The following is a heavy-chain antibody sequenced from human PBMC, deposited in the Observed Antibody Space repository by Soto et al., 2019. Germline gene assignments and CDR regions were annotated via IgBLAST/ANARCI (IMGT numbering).Heavy chain of an antibody. Sequence: SETLSLTCTVSGGSINSCDYYWGWIRQHPGKGLEWIGFIYYSGNTYYNPSLKSRLTISIDTSKNQFSLKLNSVTAADTAVYYCARDGHSSGFFYYWGQGMLVTVSS. CDR3: ARDGHSSGFFYY. V-gene: IGHV4-31*03. CDR1: GGSINSCDYY. CDR2: IYYSGNT. J-gene: IGHJ4*02. D-gene: IGHD3-22*01.